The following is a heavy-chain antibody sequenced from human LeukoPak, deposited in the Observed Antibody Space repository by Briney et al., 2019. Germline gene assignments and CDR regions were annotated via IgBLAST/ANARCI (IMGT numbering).Heavy chain of an antibody. D-gene: IGHD2-2*01. Sequence: ASVKVSCKASGYTFTGYYMHWVRQAPGQGLEWMGWISAYNGNTNYAQKLQGRVTMTTDTSTSTAYMELRSLRSDDTAVYYCVRTLGYCSSTSCYLDYWGQGTLVTVSS. CDR3: VRTLGYCSSTSCYLDY. V-gene: IGHV1-18*04. CDR1: GYTFTGYY. J-gene: IGHJ4*02. CDR2: ISAYNGNT.